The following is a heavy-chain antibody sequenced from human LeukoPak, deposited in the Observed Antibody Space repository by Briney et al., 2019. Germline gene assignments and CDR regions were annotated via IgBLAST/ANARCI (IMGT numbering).Heavy chain of an antibody. D-gene: IGHD3-16*01. CDR1: GFTFTSSA. CDR3: ARGRYGGEAGY. V-gene: IGHV1-58*02. Sequence: GTPVKVSCKASGFTFTSSAMQWGRQARGQRLEWIGWIVVGSVNTNYEQKFKERVTITRDMSTSTAYMELSSLRSEDTAVYYCARGRYGGEAGYWGQGTLVTVSS. CDR2: IVVGSVNT. J-gene: IGHJ4*02.